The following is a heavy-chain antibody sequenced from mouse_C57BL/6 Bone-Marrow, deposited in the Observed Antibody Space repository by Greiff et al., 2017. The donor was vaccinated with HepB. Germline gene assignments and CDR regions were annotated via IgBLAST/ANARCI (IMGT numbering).Heavy chain of an antibody. CDR1: GFNIKDDY. CDR2: IDPENGDT. Sequence: EVKLMESGAELVRPGASVKLSCTASGFNIKDDYMHWVKQRPEQGLEWIGWIDPENGDTEYASKFQGKATITADTSSNTAYLQLSSLTSEDTAVYYCTTRLLRGAMDYWGQGTSVTVSS. J-gene: IGHJ4*01. V-gene: IGHV14-4*01. D-gene: IGHD1-1*01. CDR3: TTRLLRGAMDY.